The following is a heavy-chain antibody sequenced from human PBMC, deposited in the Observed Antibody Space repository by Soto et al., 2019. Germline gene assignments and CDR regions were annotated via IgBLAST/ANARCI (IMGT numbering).Heavy chain of an antibody. CDR2: LHYSGST. D-gene: IGHD6-13*01. Sequence: SETLSLTCNVSGGSISSGDYYWSWIRQPPEKSMEWIGYLHYSGSTNYNPSLKNRVTISVDTSKNQCSLKLSSVTAADTVVYYCARAKAPLYSSSWYWFDPWGQGTLVTVSS. J-gene: IGHJ5*02. CDR3: ARAKAPLYSSSWYWFDP. V-gene: IGHV4-30-4*01. CDR1: GGSISSGDYY.